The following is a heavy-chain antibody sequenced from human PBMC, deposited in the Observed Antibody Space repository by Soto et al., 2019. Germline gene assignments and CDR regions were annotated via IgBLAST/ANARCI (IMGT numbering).Heavy chain of an antibody. CDR2: ISYDGSNK. Sequence: QVQLVESGGGVVQPGRSLRLSCAASGFTFSSYGMHWVRQAPGKGLEWVAVISYDGSNKYYADSVKGRFTIARDNSKNSLYLQMNSLRAEDTDVYYCAKDWGGIVGATYGMDVWGQGTTVTVSS. CDR1: GFTFSSYG. J-gene: IGHJ6*02. CDR3: AKDWGGIVGATYGMDV. D-gene: IGHD1-26*01. V-gene: IGHV3-30*18.